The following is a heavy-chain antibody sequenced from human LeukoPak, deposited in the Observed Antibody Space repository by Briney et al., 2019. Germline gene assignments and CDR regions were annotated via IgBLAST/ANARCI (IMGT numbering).Heavy chain of an antibody. CDR1: GYTFTSYA. D-gene: IGHD3-10*01. V-gene: IGHV1-3*01. CDR3: ARGPGSVVPFDY. CDR2: INAGNGNT. J-gene: IGHJ4*02. Sequence: GGSLRLSCAASGYTFTSYAMHWVRQAPGQRLEWMGWINAGNGNTKYSQKFQGRVTITRDTSASTAYMELSSLRSEDTAVYYCARGPGSVVPFDYWGQGTLVTVSS.